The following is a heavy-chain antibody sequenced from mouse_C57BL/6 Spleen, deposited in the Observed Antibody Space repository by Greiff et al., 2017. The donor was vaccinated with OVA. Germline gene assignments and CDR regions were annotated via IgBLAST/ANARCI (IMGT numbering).Heavy chain of an antibody. J-gene: IGHJ4*01. CDR2: INPNNGGT. CDR1: GYTFTDYN. CDR3: ARKGLYYGNSYAMDY. V-gene: IGHV1-18*01. Sequence: EVQLQESGPELVKPGASVKIPCKASGYTFTDYNMDWVKQSHGKSLEWIGDINPNNGGTIYNQKFKGKATLTVDKSSSTAYMELRSLTSEDTAVYYCARKGLYYGNSYAMDYWGQGTSVTVSS. D-gene: IGHD2-1*01.